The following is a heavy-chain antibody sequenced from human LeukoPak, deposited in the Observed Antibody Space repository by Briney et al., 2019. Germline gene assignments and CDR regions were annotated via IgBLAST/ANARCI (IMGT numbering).Heavy chain of an antibody. CDR1: GGSIRSSIYY. V-gene: IGHV4-39*01. CDR2: IYSGGST. CDR3: THLVDY. Sequence: PSETLSLTCTVSGGSIRSSIYYWGWIRQPPGKGLEWIGSIYSGGSTYYNPSLKSRVTISVDTSKNQFSLKLSSVTAADTAVYFCTHLVDYWGQGTLVTVSS. J-gene: IGHJ4*02.